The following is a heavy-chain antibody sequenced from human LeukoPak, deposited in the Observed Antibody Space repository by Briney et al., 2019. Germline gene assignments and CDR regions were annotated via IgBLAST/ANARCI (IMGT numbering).Heavy chain of an antibody. D-gene: IGHD3-22*01. CDR2: ISAYNGNT. CDR3: ARARYYYDSSTYSAFDY. V-gene: IGHV1-18*01. Sequence: ASVKVSCKASGYTFTNYAISWVRQAPGQGLEWMGWISAYNGNTNCAQKLQGRVTMTTATSTSTAYMDLRSLRSDDTAVYYCARARYYYDSSTYSAFDYWGQGTLVTVSS. CDR1: GYTFTNYA. J-gene: IGHJ4*02.